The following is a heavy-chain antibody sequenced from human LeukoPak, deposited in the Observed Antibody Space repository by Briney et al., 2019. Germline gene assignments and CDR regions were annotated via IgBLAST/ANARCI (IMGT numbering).Heavy chain of an antibody. Sequence: ASVKVSCKASDYPFTNFGVSWVRQAPGQGLEWMGWISCYNSKTHYPRKFQGRVTMTTDTSTTTAYMELRNLRSEDTAVYYCARLEDGDGIFDYWGKGTLVTVSS. D-gene: IGHD4-17*01. J-gene: IGHJ4*02. CDR3: ARLEDGDGIFDY. V-gene: IGHV1-18*01. CDR1: DYPFTNFG. CDR2: ISCYNSKT.